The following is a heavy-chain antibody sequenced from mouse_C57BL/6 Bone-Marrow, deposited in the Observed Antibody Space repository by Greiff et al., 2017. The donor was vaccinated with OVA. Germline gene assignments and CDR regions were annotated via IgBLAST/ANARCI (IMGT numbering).Heavy chain of an antibody. CDR2: ISDGGSYT. D-gene: IGHD4-1*01. J-gene: IGHJ3*01. CDR1: GFTFSSYA. Sequence: EVQLVESGGGLVKPGGSLKLSCAASGFTFSSYAMSWVRQTPEKRLEWVATISDGGSYTYYPDNVKGRFTISRDNAKNNLYLQMSHLKSEDTAMYYCARDRGTGTGFAYWGQWTLVTVSA. V-gene: IGHV5-4*01. CDR3: ARDRGTGTGFAY.